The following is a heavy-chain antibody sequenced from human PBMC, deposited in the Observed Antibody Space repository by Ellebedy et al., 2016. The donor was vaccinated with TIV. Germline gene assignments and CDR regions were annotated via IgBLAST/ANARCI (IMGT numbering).Heavy chain of an antibody. CDR1: GGSISSYY. Sequence: SETLSLTXSVSGGSISSYYWSWIRQPPGKGLEWIGYIYYSGSTNYNPSLKSRVTISVDTSKNQFSLKLSSVSAADTAVYYCAREGRGYYHGYFDDWGQGTLVTVSS. J-gene: IGHJ4*02. CDR3: AREGRGYYHGYFDD. V-gene: IGHV4-59*01. D-gene: IGHD3-22*01. CDR2: IYYSGST.